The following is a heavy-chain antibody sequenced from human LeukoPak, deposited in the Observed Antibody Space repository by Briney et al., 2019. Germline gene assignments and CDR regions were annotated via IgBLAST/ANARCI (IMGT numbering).Heavy chain of an antibody. Sequence: GGSLRLSCAASGFTFSTSWMSWVRQVPGKGLEWVANVKKDGSETYYVDSVKGRFTISRDNAKNSLYLQMNSLRAEDTAMYYCARGRYSGTTYYFDYWGQGTLVTVSS. V-gene: IGHV3-7*03. D-gene: IGHD5-12*01. CDR3: ARGRYSGTTYYFDY. CDR2: VKKDGSET. J-gene: IGHJ4*02. CDR1: GFTFSTSW.